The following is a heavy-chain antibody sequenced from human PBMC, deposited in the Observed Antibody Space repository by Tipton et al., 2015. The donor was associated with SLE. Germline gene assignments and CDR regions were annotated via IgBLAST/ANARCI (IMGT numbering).Heavy chain of an antibody. CDR3: SRDYAVLTHYFYGMAV. CDR1: GFTFSDYS. D-gene: IGHD2-8*01. V-gene: IGHV3-49*04. Sequence: SLRLSCIASGFTFSDYSMSWVRQAPGKGLEWVGFIRSKPYGGTTEYAASVRGRFTISRDDSKSIAYLDMNSLKTEDTAVYYCSRDYAVLTHYFYGMAVWGQGTTVTVFS. CDR2: IRSKPYGGTT. J-gene: IGHJ6*02.